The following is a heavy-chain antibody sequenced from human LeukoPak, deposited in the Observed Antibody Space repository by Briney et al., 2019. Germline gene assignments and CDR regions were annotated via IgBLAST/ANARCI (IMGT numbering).Heavy chain of an antibody. CDR1: GYSFSTYW. J-gene: IGHJ6*03. CDR2: IYPGDSDT. D-gene: IGHD5-12*01. CDR3: ARGVARSPYYYYYMDV. V-gene: IGHV5-51*01. Sequence: GESLKISCQGSGYSFSTYWITWVRQMPGKGLEWMGIIYPGDSDTRYSPSFQGQVTISADKSISTAYLQWSSLKASGTAMYYCARGVARSPYYYYYMDVWGKGTTVTISS.